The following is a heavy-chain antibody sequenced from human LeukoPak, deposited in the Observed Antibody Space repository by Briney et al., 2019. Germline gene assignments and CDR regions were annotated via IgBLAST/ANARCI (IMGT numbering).Heavy chain of an antibody. CDR2: IYHSGST. V-gene: IGHV4-38-2*02. Sequence: SETLSLTCTVSGYSISSGYYWGWIRQPPGKGLEWIGSIYHSGSTYYNPSLKSPVSISVDTSKNQFSLKVNSGTAADTAVYYCARGGGWGNGNDAVDYWGQGTLVTVSS. D-gene: IGHD1-1*01. CDR3: ARGGGWGNGNDAVDY. J-gene: IGHJ4*02. CDR1: GYSISSGYY.